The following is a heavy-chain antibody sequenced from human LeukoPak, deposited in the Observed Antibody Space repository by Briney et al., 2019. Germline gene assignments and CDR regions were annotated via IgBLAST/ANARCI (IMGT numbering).Heavy chain of an antibody. V-gene: IGHV3-21*01. CDR2: ISSSSSYI. CDR1: GFSFTSYS. J-gene: IGHJ2*01. CDR3: ARPLTGVGGSWYFDL. Sequence: GGSLRLSCEASGFSFTSYSMNWVRQAPGKGLQWVSSISSSSSYIFYEEAVKGRFTVSRDNAKNSLFLEMNSLRAEDTAFYYCARPLTGVGGSWYFDLWGRGTLVTVSS. D-gene: IGHD6-25*01.